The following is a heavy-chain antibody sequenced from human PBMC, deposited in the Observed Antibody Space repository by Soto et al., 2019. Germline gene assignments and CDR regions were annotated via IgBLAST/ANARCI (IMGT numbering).Heavy chain of an antibody. CDR2: ISGSGGNT. V-gene: IGHV3-23*01. CDR1: GLTFNTYA. Sequence: EVQVLESGGGLVQPGGSLRLTCAASGLTFNTYAMGWVRQAPGKGLGWVASISGSGGNTYYADSVKGRFTVFKDNSQSTRYLQMNSLGAEDPAVYYCATICGSETIYYMDVWGKGTTVTVSS. J-gene: IGHJ6*03. D-gene: IGHD3-10*01. CDR3: ATICGSETIYYMDV.